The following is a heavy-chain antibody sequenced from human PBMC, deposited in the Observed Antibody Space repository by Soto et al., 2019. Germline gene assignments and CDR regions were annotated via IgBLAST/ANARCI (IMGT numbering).Heavy chain of an antibody. J-gene: IGHJ4*02. CDR2: IYYSGST. CDR1: GGSISSSSYY. Sequence: SETLSLTCTVSGGSISSSSYYWGWIRQPPGKGLEWIGSIYYSGSTCYNPSLKSRVTISVDTSKNQFSLKLSSVTAADTAVYYCARDGAYYDILTGTYLFYFDYWGQGTLVTVSS. V-gene: IGHV4-39*02. CDR3: ARDGAYYDILTGTYLFYFDY. D-gene: IGHD3-9*01.